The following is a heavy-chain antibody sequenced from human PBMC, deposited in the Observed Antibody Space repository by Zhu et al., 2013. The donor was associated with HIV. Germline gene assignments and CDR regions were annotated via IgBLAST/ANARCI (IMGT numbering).Heavy chain of an antibody. CDR1: GGTFSSYA. D-gene: IGHD3-3*01. J-gene: IGHJ6*02. Sequence: QVQLVQSGAEVKKPGSSVKVSCKASGGTFSSYAISWVRQAPGQGLEWMGGIIPIFGTANYAQKFQGRVTITADESTSTAYMELSSLRSEDTAVYYCARSATIFGVVIIPDYYYYGMDVWGQGTTGHRLL. CDR3: ARSATIFGVVIIPDYYYYGMDV. V-gene: IGHV1-69*01. CDR2: IIPIFGTA.